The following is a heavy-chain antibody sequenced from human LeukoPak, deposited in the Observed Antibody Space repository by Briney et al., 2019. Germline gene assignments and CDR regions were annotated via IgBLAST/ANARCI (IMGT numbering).Heavy chain of an antibody. J-gene: IGHJ4*02. V-gene: IGHV3-74*01. CDR1: GFTFSSYW. CDR2: VNNDGSST. Sequence: GGSLRLSCAASGFTFSSYWMHWVRQAPGKGLVGVSRVNNDGSSTTYADSVKGRFTISRDNAKNTIYLQMNSLRAEDTAVYYCARGGWGTGTDYWGQGTLVTVSS. CDR3: ARGGWGTGTDY. D-gene: IGHD1-1*01.